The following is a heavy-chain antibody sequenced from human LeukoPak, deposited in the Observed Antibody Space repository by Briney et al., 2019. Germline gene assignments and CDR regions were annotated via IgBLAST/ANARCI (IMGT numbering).Heavy chain of an antibody. Sequence: GGSLRLSCAASGFTFSSYSMNWVRQAPGKGLEWVSSISSSSSYIYYADSVKGRFTISRDNAKNSLYLQMNSLRAEDTAVYYCAPREGGSYYRAFDIWGQGTMVTVSS. CDR1: GFTFSSYS. D-gene: IGHD1-26*01. J-gene: IGHJ3*02. CDR3: APREGGSYYRAFDI. V-gene: IGHV3-21*01. CDR2: ISSSSSYI.